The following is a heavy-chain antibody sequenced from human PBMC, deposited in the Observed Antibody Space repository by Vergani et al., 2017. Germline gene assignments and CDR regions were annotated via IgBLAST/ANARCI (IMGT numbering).Heavy chain of an antibody. V-gene: IGHV3-9*01. Sequence: EVQLVESGGGLIQPGRFLRLSCAASGLRFNDYAMHWVRRTPGKGLEWVAGIFWNRDRTGYGDSVKGRFTISRDNAENSLYLQMNSLRVEDTALYYCIKDSSPGGLDYRLQGALVTVSP. CDR1: GLRFNDYA. D-gene: IGHD2-15*01. CDR3: IKDSSPGGLDY. J-gene: IGHJ4*02. CDR2: IFWNRDRT.